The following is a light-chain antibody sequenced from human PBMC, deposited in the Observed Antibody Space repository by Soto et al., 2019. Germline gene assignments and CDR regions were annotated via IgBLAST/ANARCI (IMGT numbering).Light chain of an antibody. J-gene: IGKJ4*01. Sequence: DIVMTQSPDSLAVSLGERAAINCKSSQSVLYSSNNKNYLAWYQQKPGQPPKLLIYWASTRESGVPDRFSGSGSGTDFTLTISSLQAEDVAVYYCQQYYSTPQLTFGGGTKGDIK. CDR2: WAS. CDR1: QSVLYSSNNKNY. CDR3: QQYYSTPQLT. V-gene: IGKV4-1*01.